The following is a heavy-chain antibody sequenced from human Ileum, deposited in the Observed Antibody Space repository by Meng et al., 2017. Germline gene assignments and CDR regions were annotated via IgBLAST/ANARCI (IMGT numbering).Heavy chain of an antibody. J-gene: IGHJ4*02. CDR2: ISGSGHST. V-gene: IGHV3-23*01. CDR1: GFTFNTYA. D-gene: IGHD3-16*01. CDR3: AKALFGITRGVDS. Sequence: EVALFVSGGGLVQPGGSLTLSCAASGFTFNTYAMTWVRQAPGKGLEWVSAISGSGHSTYYADSMKGRFTISRDNSKNTLYLQMSSLRAEDTAVYYCAKALFGITRGVDSWGQGTLVTVSS.